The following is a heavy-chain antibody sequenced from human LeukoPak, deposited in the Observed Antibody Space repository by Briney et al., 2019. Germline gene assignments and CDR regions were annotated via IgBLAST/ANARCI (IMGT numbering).Heavy chain of an antibody. CDR1: GFTFSSYA. D-gene: IGHD1-26*01. CDR2: ISYDGSNK. Sequence: GGSLRLSCAASGFTFSSYAMHWVRQAPGKGLEWVAVISYDGSNKYYADSVKGRFTISRDNSKNTLYLQMNSLRAEDTAVYYCAKDSSGGPSGYYMDVWGKGTTVTVSS. V-gene: IGHV3-30-3*01. J-gene: IGHJ6*03. CDR3: AKDSSGGPSGYYMDV.